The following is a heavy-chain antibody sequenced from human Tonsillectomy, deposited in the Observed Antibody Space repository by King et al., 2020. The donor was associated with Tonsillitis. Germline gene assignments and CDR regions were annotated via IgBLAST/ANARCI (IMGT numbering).Heavy chain of an antibody. CDR1: GFTFDDYA. J-gene: IGHJ4*02. CDR2: ISGDGGST. CDR3: AKAKGALRRYCSGGSCYSSYFDS. V-gene: IGHV3-43*02. D-gene: IGHD2-15*01. Sequence: VQLVESGGGVVQPGGFLRLSCAASGFTFDDYAMHWVRQAPGKGLEWVSLISGDGGSTYYADSVKGRFTISRNNSKNSLYLQMNSLRTEDTALYYCAKAKGALRRYCSGGSCYSSYFDSWGQGTLVTVSS.